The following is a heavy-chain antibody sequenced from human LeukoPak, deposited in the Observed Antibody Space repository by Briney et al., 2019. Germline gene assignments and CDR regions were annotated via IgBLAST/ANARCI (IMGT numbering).Heavy chain of an antibody. D-gene: IGHD6-13*01. V-gene: IGHV4-59*01. Sequence: PSETLSLTCTASGGSISSYYWSWIRQPPGKGLEWIGYIYYSGRTNYNPSLKSRVTISVDTSKNQFSLKLSSVTAADTAVYYCARAYSSSWYGVDYFDYWGQGTLVTVSS. CDR1: GGSISSYY. J-gene: IGHJ4*02. CDR2: IYYSGRT. CDR3: ARAYSSSWYGVDYFDY.